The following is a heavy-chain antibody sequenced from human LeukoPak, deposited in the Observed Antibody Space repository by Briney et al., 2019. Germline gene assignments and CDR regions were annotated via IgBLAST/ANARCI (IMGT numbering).Heavy chain of an antibody. J-gene: IGHJ3*02. CDR3: ARPYSSSPDDAFDI. CDR2: IYTSGST. V-gene: IGHV4-4*09. Sequence: SETLSLTCTVSGGSISSYYWSWIRQPPGKGLEWIGYIYTSGSTNYNPSLKSRVTISVDTSKNQFSLKLSSVTAADTAVYYCARPYSSSPDDAFDIWGQGTIVTVSS. CDR1: GGSISSYY. D-gene: IGHD6-6*01.